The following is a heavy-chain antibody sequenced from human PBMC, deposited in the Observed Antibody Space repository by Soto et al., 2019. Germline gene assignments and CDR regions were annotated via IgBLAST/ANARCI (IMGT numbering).Heavy chain of an antibody. V-gene: IGHV1-18*01. Sequence: QVQLVQSGAEVKKPGASVKVSCKASGYTFTSYGISWVRQAPGQGLEWMGWISAYNGNTNYAQKLQGRVTMTTDTSTSTAYMELRSLRSDDTAVDYCARKLERGQVCAHHYYYYMDVWGKGTTVTVSS. D-gene: IGHD1-1*01. J-gene: IGHJ6*03. CDR1: GYTFTSYG. CDR2: ISAYNGNT. CDR3: ARKLERGQVCAHHYYYYMDV.